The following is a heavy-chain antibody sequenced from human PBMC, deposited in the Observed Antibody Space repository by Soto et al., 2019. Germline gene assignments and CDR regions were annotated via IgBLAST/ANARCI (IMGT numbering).Heavy chain of an antibody. D-gene: IGHD1-1*01. Sequence: TGGSLRLSCAASGYSITNHGMHWVRQAPGKGLEWVALIWAHGTDQYYADSVKGRFTVSRDTSTNTVYLQMNSLRAEDTARYYCGKDIRSGSIDYWGQGTLVTVSS. CDR1: GYSITNHG. CDR3: GKDIRSGSIDY. J-gene: IGHJ4*02. V-gene: IGHV3-33*06. CDR2: IWAHGTDQ.